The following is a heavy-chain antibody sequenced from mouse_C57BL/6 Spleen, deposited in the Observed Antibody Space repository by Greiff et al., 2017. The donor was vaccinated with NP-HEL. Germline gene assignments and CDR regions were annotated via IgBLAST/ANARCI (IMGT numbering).Heavy chain of an antibody. CDR1: GYTFTDYY. J-gene: IGHJ3*01. V-gene: IGHV1-19*01. CDR3: ARRVSSYAGFAY. Sequence: VQLQQSGPVLVKPGASVKMSCKASGYTFTDYYMNWVKQSHGKSLEWIGVINPYNGGTSYNQKFKGKATLTVDKSSSTAYMELNSLTSEHSAVYSFARRVSSYAGFAYWGQGTLVSVSA. CDR2: INPYNGGT. D-gene: IGHD1-1*01.